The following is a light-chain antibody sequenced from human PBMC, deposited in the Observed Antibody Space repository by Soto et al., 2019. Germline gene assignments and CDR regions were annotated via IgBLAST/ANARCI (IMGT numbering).Light chain of an antibody. V-gene: IGKV1-39*01. J-gene: IGKJ4*01. CDR3: QQSYSTPLT. Sequence: DIQMTQSPSSLSASVGDRVSITCRASQGISSYLNWYQQKPGKAPKLLIYAASSLQSGVPSRFSGSGSGTDFTLTISSLQPEDFATYYCQQSYSTPLTLGGGTKVEIK. CDR1: QGISSY. CDR2: AAS.